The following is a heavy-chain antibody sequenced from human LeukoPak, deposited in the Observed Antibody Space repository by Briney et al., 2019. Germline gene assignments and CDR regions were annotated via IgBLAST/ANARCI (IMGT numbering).Heavy chain of an antibody. V-gene: IGHV4-59*12. CDR1: GGSISSYY. CDR3: AREKRDYYGSSGYYYWYFDL. Sequence: PSETLSLTCTVSGGSISSYYWSWIRQPPGKGLEWIGYIYHSGSTYYNPSLKSRVTISVDRSKNQFSLKLSSVTAADTAVYYCAREKRDYYGSSGYYYWYFDLWGRGTLVTVSS. J-gene: IGHJ2*01. CDR2: IYHSGST. D-gene: IGHD3-22*01.